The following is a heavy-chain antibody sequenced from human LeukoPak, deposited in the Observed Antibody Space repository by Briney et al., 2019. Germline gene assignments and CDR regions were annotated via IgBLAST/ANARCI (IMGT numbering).Heavy chain of an antibody. Sequence: GGSLRLSCAASGSTFSSYAMSWVRQAPGKGLEWVSAISGSGGSTYYADSVKGRFTISRDNSKNTLYLQMNSLRAEDTAVYYCAKTPPVAGTGHSDYWGQGTLVTVSS. J-gene: IGHJ4*02. CDR1: GSTFSSYA. D-gene: IGHD6-19*01. CDR3: AKTPPVAGTGHSDY. V-gene: IGHV3-23*01. CDR2: ISGSGGST.